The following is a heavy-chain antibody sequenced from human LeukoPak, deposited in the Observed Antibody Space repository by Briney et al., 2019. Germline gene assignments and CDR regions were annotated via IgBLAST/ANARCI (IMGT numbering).Heavy chain of an antibody. CDR3: ARDDGDGYNYDY. CDR1: GYTFSDYY. Sequence: PGGSLRLSCAASGYTFSDYYMSRIRQAPGKGLEWVSYISSSGSTIYYADSVKGRFTISRDNAKNSLYLQMNSLRAEDTAVYYCARDDGDGYNYDYWGQGTLVTVSS. J-gene: IGHJ4*02. D-gene: IGHD5-24*01. CDR2: ISSSGSTI. V-gene: IGHV3-11*01.